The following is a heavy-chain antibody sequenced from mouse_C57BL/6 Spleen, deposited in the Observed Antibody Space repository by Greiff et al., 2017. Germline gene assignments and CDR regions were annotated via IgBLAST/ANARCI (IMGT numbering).Heavy chain of an antibody. Sequence: QVQLQQSGAELVRPGASVKLSCKASGYTFTDYYINWVKQRPGQGLEWIARIYPGSGNTYYNEKFKGKATLTAEKSSSTAYMQLSSLTSEDSAVYFCARTGLLYYDAMDYWGQGTSVTVSS. CDR1: GYTFTDYY. V-gene: IGHV1-76*01. CDR2: IYPGSGNT. D-gene: IGHD1-1*02. J-gene: IGHJ4*01. CDR3: ARTGLLYYDAMDY.